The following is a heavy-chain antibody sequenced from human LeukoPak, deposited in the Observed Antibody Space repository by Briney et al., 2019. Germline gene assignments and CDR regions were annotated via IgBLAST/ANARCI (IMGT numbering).Heavy chain of an antibody. J-gene: IGHJ2*01. CDR3: ARVSTNSRVAGYDPQWYFDL. D-gene: IGHD5-12*01. V-gene: IGHV1-18*04. Sequence: ASMKVSCTASGYTFINYGFSWVRQAPVQGLERMGWISAYNGNTNYLQKFQGRVTMTTDTSTHTVYMELRSLRSDDTAVYYCARVSTNSRVAGYDPQWYFDLWGRGTPVTVSP. CDR2: ISAYNGNT. CDR1: GYTFINYG.